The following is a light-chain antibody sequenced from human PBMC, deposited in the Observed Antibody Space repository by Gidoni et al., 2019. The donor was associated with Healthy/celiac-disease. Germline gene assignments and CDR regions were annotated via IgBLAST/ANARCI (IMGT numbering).Light chain of an antibody. CDR2: DAS. CDR3: QQRSNWPPYT. V-gene: IGKV3-11*01. J-gene: IGKJ2*01. Sequence: IVLTQSPVTLSLSPGERATLSCRASQSVSSYLAWYQQKPGQAPRLLIYDASNRATGIPARFSGSGSGTDFTLTISSLEPEDFAVYYCQQRSNWPPYTFGQGTKLEIE. CDR1: QSVSSY.